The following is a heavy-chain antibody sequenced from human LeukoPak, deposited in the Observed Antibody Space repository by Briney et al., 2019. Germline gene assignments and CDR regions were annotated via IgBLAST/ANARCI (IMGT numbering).Heavy chain of an antibody. J-gene: IGHJ3*02. CDR1: GYSISSGYY. Sequence: PSETLSLTRAVSGYSISSGYYWGWIRQPPGKGLEWIGSIYHSGSTYYNPSLKSRVTISVDTSKNQFSLKLSSVTAADTAVYYCARTEIHDAFDIWGQGTMVTVSS. V-gene: IGHV4-38-2*01. CDR2: IYHSGST. CDR3: ARTEIHDAFDI.